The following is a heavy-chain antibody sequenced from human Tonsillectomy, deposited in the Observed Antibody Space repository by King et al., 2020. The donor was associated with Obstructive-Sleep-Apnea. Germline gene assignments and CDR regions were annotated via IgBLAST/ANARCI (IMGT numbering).Heavy chain of an antibody. D-gene: IGHD2-8*02. J-gene: IGHJ4*02. Sequence: VQLVESGAEVKEPGASVKVSCKTSGYSFIYYGVAWVRQAPGQGLEWMGWISAYTGNTNYAQDLQGRVTVTTDTSTSTAYRELRGLGSDDTAMYYCARGGYSSGYVGYFDFWGQGTLVTVSS. CDR1: GYSFIYYG. V-gene: IGHV1-18*01. CDR2: ISAYTGNT. CDR3: ARGGYSSGYVGYFDF.